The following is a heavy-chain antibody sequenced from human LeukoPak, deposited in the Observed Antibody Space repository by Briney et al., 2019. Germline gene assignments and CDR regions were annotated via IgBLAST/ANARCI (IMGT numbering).Heavy chain of an antibody. CDR3: ARASSGLYFLDY. CDR1: GYTFTGYY. Sequence: ASVKVSCKASGYTFTGYYIHWVRQAPGQGLEWMGRIIPNSGDAKYAQKFQGRVAMTSDTSISTVYMELSGLRSDDTAVYHCARASSGLYFLDYWGQGTLVTVSS. J-gene: IGHJ4*02. D-gene: IGHD6-19*01. CDR2: IIPNSGDA. V-gene: IGHV1-2*06.